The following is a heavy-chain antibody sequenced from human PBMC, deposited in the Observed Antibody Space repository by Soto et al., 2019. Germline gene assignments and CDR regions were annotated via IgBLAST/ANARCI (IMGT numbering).Heavy chain of an antibody. CDR3: ASEGRIAAAGPRWFDP. CDR1: GGTFSSYA. Sequence: QVQLVQSGAEVKKPGSSVKVSCKASGGTFSSYAISWVRQAPGQGLEWMGGIIPIFGTANYAQKFQGRVTITADESTSTAYRELSSLRSEDTAVYYCASEGRIAAAGPRWFDPWGQGTLVTVSS. J-gene: IGHJ5*02. CDR2: IIPIFGTA. V-gene: IGHV1-69*01. D-gene: IGHD6-13*01.